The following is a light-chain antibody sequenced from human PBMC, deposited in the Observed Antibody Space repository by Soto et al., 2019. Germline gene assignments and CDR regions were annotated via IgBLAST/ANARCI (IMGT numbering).Light chain of an antibody. CDR2: KSS. CDR3: QQFNTSPWT. J-gene: IGKJ5*01. Sequence: STLSASEGDRVTISCRASQSVSIWLAWYQQKPGRAPKLLIYKSSILESGVPSRFSGSGSGTEFTLTISSLQPDDFATYYCQQFNTSPWTFGQGTRLEIK. CDR1: QSVSIW. V-gene: IGKV1-5*03.